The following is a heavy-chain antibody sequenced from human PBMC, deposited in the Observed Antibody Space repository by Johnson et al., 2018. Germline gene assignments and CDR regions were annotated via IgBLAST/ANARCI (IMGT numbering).Heavy chain of an antibody. CDR2: VRSKREGGTT. CDR3: TTSSRYRHYGMDG. Sequence: VQLVQSGGGLVKPGGSLRLSCEASGFTFTNAWMSWVRQAPGKGLAWLGRVRSKREGGTTEYAAPVKGRISVTIDDSKKTLFLQLHRRKIEDSGVYYCTTSSRYRHYGMDGWGQGTTVTVSS. V-gene: IGHV3-15*01. J-gene: IGHJ6*02. D-gene: IGHD1-1*01. CDR1: GFTFTNAW.